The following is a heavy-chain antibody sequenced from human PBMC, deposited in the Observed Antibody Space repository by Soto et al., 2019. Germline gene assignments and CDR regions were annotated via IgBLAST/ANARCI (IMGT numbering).Heavy chain of an antibody. Sequence: QVQLVQSGAEVKKPGSSVKVYCKASGGTFSSHTISWVRQAPGQGLEWMGAIIPTFGTADYAQKFQGRVTITADESTSTGYMELSSLRSEDTALYYCTRPSCGAACYFYGMDVWGQGTAVTVSS. V-gene: IGHV1-69*12. J-gene: IGHJ6*02. CDR3: TRPSCGAACYFYGMDV. D-gene: IGHD2-21*01. CDR1: GGTFSSHT. CDR2: IIPTFGTA.